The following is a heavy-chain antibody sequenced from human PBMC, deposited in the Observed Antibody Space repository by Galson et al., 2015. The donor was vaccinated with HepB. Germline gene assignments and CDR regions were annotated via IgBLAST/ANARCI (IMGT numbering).Heavy chain of an antibody. V-gene: IGHV4-31*03. J-gene: IGHJ6*02. CDR3: ARARHSSGAIYGMDV. Sequence: TLSLTCTVSGGSISSGGYYWSWIRQHPGKGLEWIGYIYYSGSTYYNPSLKSRVTISVDKSKNQFSLKLSSVTAADTAVYYCARARHSSGAIYGMDVWGQGTTVTVSS. CDR2: IYYSGST. D-gene: IGHD6-19*01. CDR1: GGSISSGGYY.